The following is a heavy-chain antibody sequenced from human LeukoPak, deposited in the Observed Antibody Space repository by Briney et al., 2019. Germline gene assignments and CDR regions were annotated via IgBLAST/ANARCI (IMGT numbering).Heavy chain of an antibody. J-gene: IGHJ4*02. CDR1: GYTFTRYY. CDR3: ARLPYRDGVAQDY. V-gene: IGHV1-46*01. Sequence: GASVKVSCKTSGYTFTRYYMQWVRQVPGHGLEWMGIINPISGATDYAQKFQGRVTMTRDTSTSTVYMELSSLRSEDTAMYYCARLPYRDGVAQDYWGQGTLVTVSP. D-gene: IGHD3-16*02. CDR2: INPISGAT.